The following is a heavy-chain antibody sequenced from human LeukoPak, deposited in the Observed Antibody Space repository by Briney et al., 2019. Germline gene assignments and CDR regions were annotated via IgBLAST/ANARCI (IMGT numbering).Heavy chain of an antibody. D-gene: IGHD5-12*01. V-gene: IGHV1-18*01. CDR2: IRAYNGDT. CDR1: GYTFTSYG. J-gene: IGHJ4*02. CDR3: ARTAHYVDIAATSPYGIYYFDY. Sequence: ASVKVSCKASGYTFTSYGINWVRQAPGQGLEWMGWIRAYNGDTNYAQKLQGRVTMTTDTSTTTTYRELRSLRSEDTAVYYCARTAHYVDIAATSPYGIYYFDYWGQGTLVTVSS.